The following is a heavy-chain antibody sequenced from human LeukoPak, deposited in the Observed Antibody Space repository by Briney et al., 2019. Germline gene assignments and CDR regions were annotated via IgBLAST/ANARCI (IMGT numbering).Heavy chain of an antibody. CDR2: ISVYNGNT. V-gene: IGHV1-18*01. Sequence: GASVKVSCKASGYTFTSYGISWVRQAPGQGPEWMGWISVYNGNTNYAQKLQGRVTITTDTSTSTVYMEVRSLRSDDTAVYYCARGKGNYGDPASFDYWGQGTLVTVSS. CDR1: GYTFTSYG. CDR3: ARGKGNYGDPASFDY. J-gene: IGHJ4*02. D-gene: IGHD4-17*01.